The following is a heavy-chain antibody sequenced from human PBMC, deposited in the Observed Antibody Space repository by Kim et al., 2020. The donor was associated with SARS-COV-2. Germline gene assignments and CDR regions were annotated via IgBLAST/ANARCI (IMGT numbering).Heavy chain of an antibody. CDR2: FDPEDGET. Sequence: ASVKVSCKVSGYTLTELSMHWVRQAPGKGLEWMGGFDPEDGETIYAQKFQGRVTMTEDTSTDTAYMELSSLRSEDTAVYYCATGRYYDILTGYYNRAPFDYWGQGTLVTVSS. CDR1: GYTLTELS. V-gene: IGHV1-24*01. CDR3: ATGRYYDILTGYYNRAPFDY. D-gene: IGHD3-9*01. J-gene: IGHJ4*02.